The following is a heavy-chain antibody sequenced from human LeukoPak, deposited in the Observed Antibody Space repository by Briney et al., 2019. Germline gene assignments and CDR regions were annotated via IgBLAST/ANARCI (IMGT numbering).Heavy chain of an antibody. D-gene: IGHD6-19*01. V-gene: IGHV3-48*03. J-gene: IGHJ4*02. CDR2: IDDSGSSI. CDR1: GFTFSSYE. Sequence: GGSLRLSCAASGFTFSSYEVNWVRQAPGKGLEWVSYIDDSGSSIYYADSVKGRFTISRDNAKSSLYLQMNSLRAEDTAVYYCARDRTVGVPGTLQFDFWGQGTLVTVSS. CDR3: ARDRTVGVPGTLQFDF.